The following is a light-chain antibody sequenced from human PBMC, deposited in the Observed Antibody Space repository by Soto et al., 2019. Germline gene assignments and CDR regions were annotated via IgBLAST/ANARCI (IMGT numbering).Light chain of an antibody. CDR2: EVT. J-gene: IGLJ1*01. V-gene: IGLV2-18*02. CDR3: SSYTSTSRYV. Sequence: QSVLTQPPSVSGSPGQSVTISCTGTSNDVGKYDRVSWYQQPPGTAPKLIIYEVTNRPSGVLVRFSGSKSGNTASLTISGLQAEDEADYYCSSYTSTSRYVFGAGTKVTVL. CDR1: SNDVGKYDR.